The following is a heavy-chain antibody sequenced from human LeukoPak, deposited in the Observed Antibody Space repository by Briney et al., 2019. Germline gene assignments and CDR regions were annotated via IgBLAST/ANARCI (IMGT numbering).Heavy chain of an antibody. J-gene: IGHJ4*02. CDR1: GFTFSSYA. CDR2: ISGSGGST. D-gene: IGHD1-26*01. CDR3: ARESGSYRNYFDY. V-gene: IGHV3-23*01. Sequence: GGSPRLSCAASGFTFSSYAMSWVRQAPGKGLEWVSAISGSGGSTYYADSVKGRFTISRDNSKNTLYLQMNSLRAEDTAVYYCARESGSYRNYFDYWGQGTLVTVSS.